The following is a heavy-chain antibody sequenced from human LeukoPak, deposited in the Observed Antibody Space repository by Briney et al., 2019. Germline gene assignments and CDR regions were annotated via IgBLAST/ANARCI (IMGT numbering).Heavy chain of an antibody. J-gene: IGHJ4*02. V-gene: IGHV4-59*12. CDR1: GGSISSYY. D-gene: IGHD1-26*01. Sequence: KTSETLSLPCTVSGGSISSYYWSWIRQPPGKGLEWIGYIYYSGSTNYNPSLKSRVTISVDTSKNQFSLKLSSVTAADTAVYYCARIAGGGSYPGRYYFDYWGQGTLVTVSS. CDR2: IYYSGST. CDR3: ARIAGGGSYPGRYYFDY.